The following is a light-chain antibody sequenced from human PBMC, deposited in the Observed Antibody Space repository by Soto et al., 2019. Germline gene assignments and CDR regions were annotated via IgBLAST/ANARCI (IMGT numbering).Light chain of an antibody. J-gene: IGKJ1*01. CDR3: QQYNSYSPWT. CDR2: DAS. CDR1: RSISSW. V-gene: IGKV1-5*01. Sequence: DIQMTQSPSTLSASVGDRVTITCRASRSISSWLAWYQQKPGKAPKLLIYDASSLGSGVPSRFSGSGSRTEFTLTISSLQPDDFATYYCQQYNSYSPWTFGQGTKVDIK.